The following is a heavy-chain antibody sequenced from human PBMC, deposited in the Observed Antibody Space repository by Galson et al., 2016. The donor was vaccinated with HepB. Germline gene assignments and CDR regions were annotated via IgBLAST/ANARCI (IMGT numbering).Heavy chain of an antibody. D-gene: IGHD2-2*01. CDR1: GYTFSRYW. J-gene: IGHJ4*02. V-gene: IGHV5-51*01. CDR3: AGHVPPSPVAPPEY. CDR2: IYPGDSDT. Sequence: QSGAEVKKPGESLKISCKASGYTFSRYWIGWVRQMPGKGLEWMGIIYPGDSDTRYSPSFQDQVTISADKSINTAYLQWSSLKASDRAMDFCAGHVPPSPVAPPEYWGQGTLVTGSS.